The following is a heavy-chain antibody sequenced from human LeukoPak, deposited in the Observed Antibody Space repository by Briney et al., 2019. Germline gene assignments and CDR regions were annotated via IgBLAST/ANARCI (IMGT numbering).Heavy chain of an antibody. D-gene: IGHD3-3*01. CDR1: GYTFTGYY. Sequence: ASVKVSCKASGYTFTGYYMHWVRQAPGQGLEWMGWINPNSGGTNYAQKFQGRVTMTRDTSISTAYMELSRLRSDDTAVYYCAGASKNYDFWSAPFDPWGQGTLVTVSS. J-gene: IGHJ5*02. CDR3: AGASKNYDFWSAPFDP. V-gene: IGHV1-2*02. CDR2: INPNSGGT.